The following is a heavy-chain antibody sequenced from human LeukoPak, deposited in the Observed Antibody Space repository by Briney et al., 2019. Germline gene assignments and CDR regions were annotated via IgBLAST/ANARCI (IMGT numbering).Heavy chain of an antibody. J-gene: IGHJ4*02. Sequence: PGGSLRLSCAASGFTFSRYYMHWVRQAPGEGLEWVSAISGSGGSTYYADSVKGRFTISRDNSKNTLYLQMNSLRAEDTAVYYCAKTGEAMIVVVDSFDYWGQGTLVTVSS. CDR3: AKTGEAMIVVVDSFDY. V-gene: IGHV3-23*01. CDR1: GFTFSRYY. CDR2: ISGSGGST. D-gene: IGHD3-22*01.